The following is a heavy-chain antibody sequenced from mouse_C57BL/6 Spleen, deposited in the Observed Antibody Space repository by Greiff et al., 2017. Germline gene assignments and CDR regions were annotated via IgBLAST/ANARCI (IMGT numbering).Heavy chain of an antibody. D-gene: IGHD2-14*01. CDR1: GYAFSSTW. Sequence: QVQLQQSGPELVKPGASVKISCKASGYAFSSTWMNWVKQRPGKGLEWIGRIYPGDGDTNYNGKFKGKATLTADKSSSTAYMQLSSLTSEDSAVYVCARSYSGVTAGIGMDYWGQGTSVTVSS. CDR2: IYPGDGDT. CDR3: ARSYSGVTAGIGMDY. V-gene: IGHV1-82*01. J-gene: IGHJ4*01.